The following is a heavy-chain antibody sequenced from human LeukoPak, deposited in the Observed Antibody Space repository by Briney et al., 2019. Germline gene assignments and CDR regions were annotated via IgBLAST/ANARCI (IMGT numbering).Heavy chain of an antibody. J-gene: IGHJ4*02. D-gene: IGHD3-3*01. CDR1: GFSFNIYA. V-gene: IGHV3-23*01. Sequence: GGSLRLSCAASGFSFNIYAMGWVRQAPGKGLEWVSVIGSGSVDKHYADTVRGRFDISRDNSKNRLFLRMNSLRVEDSGVYYCAKRVPLTALDSWGQGTLVTVSS. CDR2: IGSGSVDK. CDR3: AKRVPLTALDS.